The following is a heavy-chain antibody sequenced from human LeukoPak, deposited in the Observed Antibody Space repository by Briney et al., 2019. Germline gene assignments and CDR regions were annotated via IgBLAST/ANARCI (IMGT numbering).Heavy chain of an antibody. J-gene: IGHJ6*02. CDR2: IKQDGSEK. CDR1: GFTFSSYW. CDR3: AVLDEGMAVAGTSDYYYGMDV. V-gene: IGHV3-7*01. Sequence: PGGSLRLSCAASGFTFSSYWMSWVRQAPGKGLEWVANIKQDGSEKYYVDSVKGRFTISRDNAKNSLYLQMNSLRAEDTAVYYCAVLDEGMAVAGTSDYYYGMDVWGQGTTVTVSS. D-gene: IGHD6-19*01.